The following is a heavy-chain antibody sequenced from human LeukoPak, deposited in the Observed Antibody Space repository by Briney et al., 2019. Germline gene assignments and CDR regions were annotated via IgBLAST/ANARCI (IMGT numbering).Heavy chain of an antibody. V-gene: IGHV4-4*07. CDR3: ARQVLGIAAAGTWDY. J-gene: IGHJ4*02. Sequence: SETLSLTCTDPGGSISSYYWSWIRQPAGKGLEWIGRIYTSGSTNYNPPLKSRVTMSVDTSKNQFSLKLSSVTAADTAVYYCARQVLGIAAAGTWDYWGQGTLVTVSS. CDR2: IYTSGST. D-gene: IGHD6-13*01. CDR1: GGSISSYY.